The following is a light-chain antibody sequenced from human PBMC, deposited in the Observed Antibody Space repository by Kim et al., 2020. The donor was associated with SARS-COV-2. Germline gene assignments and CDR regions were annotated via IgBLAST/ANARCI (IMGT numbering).Light chain of an antibody. V-gene: IGLV1-40*01. CDR2: VNN. J-gene: IGLJ3*02. CDR1: SSNSGAGYD. Sequence: VTISCSWSSSNSGAGYDVHWYQQLPGTAPRLLIYVNNNRPSGVPYRFSGSKSDTSASLAITGLQAGDEADYYCQSYDNSLSGSKVFGGGTQLTVL. CDR3: QSYDNSLSGSKV.